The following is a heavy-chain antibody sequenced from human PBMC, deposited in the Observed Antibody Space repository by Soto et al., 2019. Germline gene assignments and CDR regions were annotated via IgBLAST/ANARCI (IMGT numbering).Heavy chain of an antibody. J-gene: IGHJ5*02. CDR1: GFTFSSYI. CDR2: ISSSSSYI. V-gene: IGHV3-21*01. Sequence: EVQLVESGGGLVKPGGSLRLSCAASGFTFSSYIMNWVRQAPGKGLEWVSSISSSSSYIYYADSVKGRFTISRDNAKNSRYLLMNRLRAEDTAVYYCARVLDYDYVWGSYPLNWFDPWGQGTLVTVSS. D-gene: IGHD3-16*02. CDR3: ARVLDYDYVWGSYPLNWFDP.